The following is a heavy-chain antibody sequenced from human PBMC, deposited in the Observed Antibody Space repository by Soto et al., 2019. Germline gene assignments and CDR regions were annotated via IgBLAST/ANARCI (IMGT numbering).Heavy chain of an antibody. J-gene: IGHJ4*02. D-gene: IGHD3-3*01. CDR2: MNPNSGNE. Sequence: SVKVSWKAGGYPFRNCYMHWVRQAPGQGLEWMGWMNPNSGNEGYAQKFPGRVTMTRDNSITTAYMELSSLRSEDKAVYFCVRAPLDYDSADYFDNWGQGTLVTVSS. CDR3: VRAPLDYDSADYFDN. CDR1: GYPFRNCY. V-gene: IGHV1-8*02.